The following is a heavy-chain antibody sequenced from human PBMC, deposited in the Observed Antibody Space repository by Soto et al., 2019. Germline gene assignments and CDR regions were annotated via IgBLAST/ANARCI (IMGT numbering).Heavy chain of an antibody. V-gene: IGHV4-61*01. D-gene: IGHD2-2*01. CDR3: ARDCRSTSCYDY. CDR2: IYYSGST. Sequence: SETLSLTCTVSGGSVSSGSYYWSWIRQPPGKGLEWIGYIYYSGSTNYNPSLKSRVTISVDTSKKQFSLKLSSATAAYPAVYYCARDCRSTSCYDYWGQGTLVTVSS. J-gene: IGHJ4*02. CDR1: GGSVSSGSYY.